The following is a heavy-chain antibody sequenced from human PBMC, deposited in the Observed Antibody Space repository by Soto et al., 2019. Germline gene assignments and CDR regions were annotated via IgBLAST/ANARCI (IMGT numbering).Heavy chain of an antibody. J-gene: IGHJ5*02. CDR2: ISSSSSYI. Sequence: GGSLRLSCAASGFTFSSYSMNWVRRAPGKGLEWVSSISSSSSYIYYADSVKGRFTISRDNAKNSLYLQMNSLRAEDTAVYYCARELIRSYNWFDPWGQGTLVTVSS. V-gene: IGHV3-21*01. D-gene: IGHD2-8*01. CDR3: ARELIRSYNWFDP. CDR1: GFTFSSYS.